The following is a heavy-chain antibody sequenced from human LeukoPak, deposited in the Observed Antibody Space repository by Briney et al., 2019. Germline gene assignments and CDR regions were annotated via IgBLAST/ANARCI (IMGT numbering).Heavy chain of an antibody. CDR2: ISYDGSNK. Sequence: GGSLRLSCAASGFTFSSYGMHWVRQAPGKGLEWVAVISYDGSNKYYADSVKGRFTISRDNAKNSLYLQMNSLRAEDTAVYYCARELAGYAFDIWGQGTMVTVSS. CDR3: ARELAGYAFDI. J-gene: IGHJ3*02. CDR1: GFTFSSYG. V-gene: IGHV3-30*03. D-gene: IGHD6-19*01.